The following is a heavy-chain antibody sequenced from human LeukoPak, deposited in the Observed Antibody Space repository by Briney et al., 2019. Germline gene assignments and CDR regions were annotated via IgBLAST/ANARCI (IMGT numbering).Heavy chain of an antibody. Sequence: GGPLRLSCAASGFTFSSYAMHWVRQAPGKGLEYVSAISSNGGSTYCANSVKGRFTISRDNSKNTLYLQMGSLRAEDMALYYCARVGCTNGVCYLDYWGQGTLVTVSS. J-gene: IGHJ4*02. CDR2: ISSNGGST. CDR3: ARVGCTNGVCYLDY. D-gene: IGHD2-8*01. CDR1: GFTFSSYA. V-gene: IGHV3-64*01.